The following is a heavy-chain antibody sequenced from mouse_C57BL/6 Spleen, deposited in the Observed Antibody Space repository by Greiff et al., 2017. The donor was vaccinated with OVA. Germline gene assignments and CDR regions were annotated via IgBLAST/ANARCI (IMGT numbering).Heavy chain of an antibody. D-gene: IGHD1-1*01. CDR2: IYWDDDK. CDR1: GFSLSTSGMG. Sequence: QVQLKVSGPGILQSSQTLSLTCSFSGFSLSTSGMGVSWIRQPSGKGLEWLAHIYWDDDKRYNPSLKSRLTISKDTSRNQVFLKITSVDTADTATYYCARSLITTVVATRYFDVWGTGTTVTVSS. J-gene: IGHJ1*03. CDR3: ARSLITTVVATRYFDV. V-gene: IGHV8-12*01.